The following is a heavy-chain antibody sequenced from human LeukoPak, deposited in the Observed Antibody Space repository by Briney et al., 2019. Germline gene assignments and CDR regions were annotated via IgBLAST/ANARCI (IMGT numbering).Heavy chain of an antibody. CDR1: GGSISTDNYY. CDR3: ASPRIGEGSQQRFRGFDP. D-gene: IGHD6-13*01. J-gene: IGHJ5*02. V-gene: IGHV4-39*07. Sequence: PSETLSLTCTVSGGSISTDNYYWGWIRQPPGKGLEWLGSIYYDGSTYYNPSLESRVTISVGTSKNQFSLKLSSVTAADTAVYYCASPRIGEGSQQRFRGFDPWGQGTLVTVSS. CDR2: IYYDGST.